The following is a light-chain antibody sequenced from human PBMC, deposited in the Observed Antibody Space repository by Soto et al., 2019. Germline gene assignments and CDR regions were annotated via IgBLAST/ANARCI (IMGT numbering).Light chain of an antibody. CDR1: SSDVGSYNP. Sequence: QSVLTQPASVSGSPGQSITISCTGTSSDVGSYNPVSWYQQHPGKAPKLMIYEVNKRPSGVSNRFSGSKSGNTASLTISGLQAEDEADYYCCSYAGSSTNYVFGTGTKVTVL. CDR2: EVN. CDR3: CSYAGSSTNYV. V-gene: IGLV2-23*02. J-gene: IGLJ1*01.